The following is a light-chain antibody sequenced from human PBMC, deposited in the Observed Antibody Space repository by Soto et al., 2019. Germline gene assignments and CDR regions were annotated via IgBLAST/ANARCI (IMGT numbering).Light chain of an antibody. CDR1: QSVSSSY. CDR2: GAS. CDR3: QQYGSSTGT. J-gene: IGKJ1*01. Sequence: EIVLTQSPGTLSLSPGERATLSFRDSQSVSSSYLAWYQQKRGQAPRVXIYGASSRETGIPDRFSGSGSGTEFTRTISRLEPEDFAVYDCQQYGSSTGTFGQGTKV. V-gene: IGKV3-20*01.